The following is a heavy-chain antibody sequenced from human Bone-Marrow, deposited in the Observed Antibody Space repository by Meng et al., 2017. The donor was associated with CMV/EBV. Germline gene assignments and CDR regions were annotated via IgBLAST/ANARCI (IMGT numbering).Heavy chain of an antibody. J-gene: IGHJ4*02. CDR2: IIPILGIA. V-gene: IGHV1-69*10. D-gene: IGHD6-13*01. CDR1: GGTFSSYA. Sequence: SVKVSCKASGGTFSSYAISWVRQAPGQGLEWMGGIIPILGIANYAQKFQGRVTITADKSTSTAYMELSSLRSEDTAVYYCAINRGGDIAAAGTLGDYWGQGTLVTVSS. CDR3: AINRGGDIAAAGTLGDY.